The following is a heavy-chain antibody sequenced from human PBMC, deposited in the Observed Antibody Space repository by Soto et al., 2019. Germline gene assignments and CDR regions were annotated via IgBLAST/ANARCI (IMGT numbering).Heavy chain of an antibody. D-gene: IGHD3-10*01. J-gene: IGHJ6*03. CDR3: TTDRVERVTMVRGVLTPLYYYYYMDV. CDR1: GFPFTNAW. V-gene: IGHV3-15*07. CDR2: IKSKTDGGTT. Sequence: GGSLSLSCAASGFPFTNAWINWVRQAPGKGLEWVGRIKSKTDGGTTDYAEPVKGRFTISRDDSKNTLYLQMNSLKTEDTAVYYCTTDRVERVTMVRGVLTPLYYYYYMDVWGKGTTVTVS.